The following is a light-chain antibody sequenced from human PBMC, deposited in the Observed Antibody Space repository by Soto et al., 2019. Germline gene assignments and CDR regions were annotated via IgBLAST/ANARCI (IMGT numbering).Light chain of an antibody. J-gene: IGKJ4*01. V-gene: IGKV1-39*01. Sequence: DIQMTQSPSSLSASVGDRVSITCRASQTVSIFLNWYQQKPGKAPKLLISGASSLESGVPSRFDGSGGGTEFTLNISSLQPDDIATYFCQQSYSVPLTFGGGTRVEIK. CDR1: QTVSIF. CDR3: QQSYSVPLT. CDR2: GAS.